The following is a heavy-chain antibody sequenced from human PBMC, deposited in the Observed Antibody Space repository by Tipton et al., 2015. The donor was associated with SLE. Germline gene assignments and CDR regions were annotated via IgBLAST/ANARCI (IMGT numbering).Heavy chain of an antibody. CDR3: ARTSHEGFDP. V-gene: IGHV3-7*03. D-gene: IGHD6-6*01. CDR1: GFTFSSHW. CDR2: IKQDGSLQ. Sequence: GSLRLSCAASGFTFSSHWMTWVRQAPGKGLEWVANIKQDGSLQFFVGSVKGRFTISRDNAKNSLFLQMNSLGPEDTALYHCARTSHEGFDPWGQGTLVTVSS. J-gene: IGHJ5*02.